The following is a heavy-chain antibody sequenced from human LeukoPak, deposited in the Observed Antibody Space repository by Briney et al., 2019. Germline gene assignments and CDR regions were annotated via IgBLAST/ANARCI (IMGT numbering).Heavy chain of an antibody. D-gene: IGHD2-15*01. Sequence: GGSLRLSCAAAGFTFSSYAMAWVRQSPGKGLEWVSCITGGGEYTYHTDSVKGRFTISRDNSKNTLYLQMNSLRVEDTAVYYCAKGTLGKCSGGSCYPFDYWGQGTLVTVSS. J-gene: IGHJ4*02. V-gene: IGHV3-23*01. CDR1: GFTFSSYA. CDR3: AKGTLGKCSGGSCYPFDY. CDR2: ITGGGEYT.